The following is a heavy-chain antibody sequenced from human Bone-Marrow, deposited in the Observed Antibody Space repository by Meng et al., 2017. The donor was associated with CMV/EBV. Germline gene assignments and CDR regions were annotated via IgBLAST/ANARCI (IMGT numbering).Heavy chain of an antibody. D-gene: IGHD6-6*01. CDR1: GFTFSSYG. J-gene: IGHJ6*02. CDR3: AKDRHSSSNYYYYGMDV. V-gene: IGHV3-30*02. CDR2: IRHDGSNK. Sequence: GGSLRLSCAASGFTFSSYGMHWVRQAPGKGLEWVAFIRHDGSNKYYADSVKGRFTISRDKSKNTLYLQMNSLRAEDTAVYYCAKDRHSSSNYYYYGMDVWGQGTTVTVSS.